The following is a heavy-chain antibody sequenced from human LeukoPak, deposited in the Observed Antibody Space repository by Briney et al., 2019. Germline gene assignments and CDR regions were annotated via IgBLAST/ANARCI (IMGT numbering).Heavy chain of an antibody. Sequence: PGGSLRLSCAASGFTFSSYEMNWVRQAPGKGLEWVSYISSSGSTIYYADSVKGRFTISRDNAKNSLYLQMSSLKTEDTAVYYCTTGGDCSGGRCYSAGYWGQGTLVTVSS. V-gene: IGHV3-48*03. J-gene: IGHJ4*02. CDR1: GFTFSSYE. CDR3: TTGGDCSGGRCYSAGY. D-gene: IGHD2-15*01. CDR2: ISSSGSTI.